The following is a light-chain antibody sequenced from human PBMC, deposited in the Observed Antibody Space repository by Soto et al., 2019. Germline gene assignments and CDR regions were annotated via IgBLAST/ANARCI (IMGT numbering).Light chain of an antibody. V-gene: IGLV2-14*01. CDR2: EVS. CDR1: SSDVGAYNS. J-gene: IGLJ3*02. Sequence: QSVLTQPASVSGSPGQSITISCTGTSSDVGAYNSVSWYQQHPGKAPQLMIYEVSNRPSGVSNRFSGSKSGNTASPTISGLQAEDETDYYCSSYTSTSAWVFGGGTKVTVL. CDR3: SSYTSTSAWV.